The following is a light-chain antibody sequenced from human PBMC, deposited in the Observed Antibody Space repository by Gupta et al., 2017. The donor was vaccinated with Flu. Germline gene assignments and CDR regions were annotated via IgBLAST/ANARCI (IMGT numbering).Light chain of an antibody. CDR1: SLRNSY. CDR2: AKN. CDR3: NSRDSTDNHQAV. Sequence: SSELTQDPAVSVPLGQTLRIPCQGDSLRNSYASRHRQKPGRAPVLVIYAKNIRPSGIPDRFSGSSSGNTASLNITGAQAEDEADYYCNSRDSTDNHQAVFGGGTKLTVL. J-gene: IGLJ2*01. V-gene: IGLV3-19*01.